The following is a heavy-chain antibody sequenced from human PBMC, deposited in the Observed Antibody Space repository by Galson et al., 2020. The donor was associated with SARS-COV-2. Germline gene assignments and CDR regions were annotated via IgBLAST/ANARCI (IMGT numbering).Heavy chain of an antibody. V-gene: IGHV3-30*04. CDR1: GFTFSSYA. CDR2: ISNDGSNK. D-gene: IGHD3-3*01. CDR3: ARGGEGTITIFGVVIMGDGMDV. J-gene: IGHJ6*02. Sequence: GGSLRLSCAASGFTFSSYAMHWVRQAPGKGLEWVAVISNDGSNKYYADSVKGRFTISRDNSKNTLYLQMNSLRAEDTAVYYCARGGEGTITIFGVVIMGDGMDVWGQGTTVTVSS.